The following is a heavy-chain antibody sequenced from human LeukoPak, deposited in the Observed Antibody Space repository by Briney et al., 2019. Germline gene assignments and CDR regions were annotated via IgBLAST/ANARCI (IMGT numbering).Heavy chain of an antibody. D-gene: IGHD3-22*01. V-gene: IGHV4-59*01. J-gene: IGHJ4*02. CDR2: IYYSGST. CDR1: GGSISSYY. CDR3: ARELLDSSGHFDY. Sequence: SETLSLTCTVSGGSISSYYWSWIRQPPGKGLEWIGYIYYSGSTNYNPSLKSRVTISVDTSKNQFSLKLGSVTAADTAVYYCARELLDSSGHFDYWGQGTLVTVSS.